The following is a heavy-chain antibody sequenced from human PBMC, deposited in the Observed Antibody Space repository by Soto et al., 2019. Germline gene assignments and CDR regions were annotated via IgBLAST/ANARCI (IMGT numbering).Heavy chain of an antibody. CDR1: GGSISSGGYY. J-gene: IGHJ4*02. Sequence: QVQLQESGPGLVKPSQTLSLTCTVSGGSISSGGYYWSWIRQHPGKGLEWIGYIYYSGSTYYNPSLKRRVTIPVDTSKTKFPLKLSSVTAADTAVYYCARVYCSGGSCYEFDYWGQGTLVTVSS. CDR3: ARVYCSGGSCYEFDY. CDR2: IYYSGST. V-gene: IGHV4-31*03. D-gene: IGHD2-15*01.